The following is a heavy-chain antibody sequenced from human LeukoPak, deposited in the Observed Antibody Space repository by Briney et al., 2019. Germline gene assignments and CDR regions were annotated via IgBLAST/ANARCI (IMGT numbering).Heavy chain of an antibody. V-gene: IGHV1-69*04. CDR3: ARDRSTNDYYYYYGMDV. CDR2: IIPILGIA. CDR1: GGTFSSYA. J-gene: IGHJ6*02. D-gene: IGHD1-26*01. Sequence: ASVKVSCKASGGTFSSYAISWVRQAPGQGLEWMGRIIPILGIANYAQKFQGRVTITADKSTSTAYIELSSLRSEDTAVYYCARDRSTNDYYYYYGMDVWGQGTTVTVSS.